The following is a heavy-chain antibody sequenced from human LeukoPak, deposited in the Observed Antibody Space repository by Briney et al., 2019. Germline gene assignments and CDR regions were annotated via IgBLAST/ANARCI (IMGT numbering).Heavy chain of an antibody. D-gene: IGHD3-3*01. CDR2: IYTSGST. CDR1: GVSISSGSYY. V-gene: IGHV4-61*02. J-gene: IGHJ4*02. Sequence: SQTLSLTCTVSGVSISSGSYYWSWIRQPAGKGLEWIGRIYTSGSTNYNPSLKSRVTISVDTSKNQFSLKLSSVTAADTAVYYCARATKITIFGVVIIGRYFDYWGQGTLVTVSS. CDR3: ARATKITIFGVVIIGRYFDY.